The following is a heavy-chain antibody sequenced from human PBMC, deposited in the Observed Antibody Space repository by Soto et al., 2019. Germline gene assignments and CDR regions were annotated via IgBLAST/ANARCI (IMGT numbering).Heavy chain of an antibody. Sequence: GGALRLSCAASGFTFSSYTMSWVRQPPGKRLEWVSAISGSGGSTYYADSVKGRFTISRDNSKNTLYLQMNSLRAEDTAVYYCVKDTGYYPIPYYFEYWGQGTLVTVSS. J-gene: IGHJ4*02. D-gene: IGHD3-9*01. CDR1: GFTFSSYT. CDR3: VKDTGYYPIPYYFEY. CDR2: ISGSGGST. V-gene: IGHV3-23*01.